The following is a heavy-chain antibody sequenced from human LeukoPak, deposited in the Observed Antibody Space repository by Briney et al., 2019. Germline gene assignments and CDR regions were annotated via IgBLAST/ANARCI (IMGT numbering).Heavy chain of an antibody. Sequence: GGSLRLSSAASGFTFSSYGMHWVRQAPGKGLEWVAFIRYHGSDKYYADSVKGRFTISRDNSKNTLYLQMNSLRPEDTSVYYCARSPTSWYFDYWGQGTLVTVSS. V-gene: IGHV3-30*02. CDR3: ARSPTSWYFDY. D-gene: IGHD2-2*01. CDR2: IRYHGSDK. J-gene: IGHJ4*02. CDR1: GFTFSSYG.